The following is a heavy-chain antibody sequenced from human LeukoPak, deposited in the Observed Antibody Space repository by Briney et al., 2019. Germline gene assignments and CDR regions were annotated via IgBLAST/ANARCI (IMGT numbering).Heavy chain of an antibody. D-gene: IGHD2-2*01. V-gene: IGHV3-21*04. CDR3: AKGVVVPAVARLD. CDR2: ISSSSSYI. J-gene: IGHJ4*02. Sequence: GGSLRLSCAASGFTFSSYSMNWVRQAPGKGLEWVSSISSSSSYIYYADSVKGRFTISRDNSKNTLYLQMNSLRAEDTAVYYCAKGVVVPAVARLDWGQGTLVTVSS. CDR1: GFTFSSYS.